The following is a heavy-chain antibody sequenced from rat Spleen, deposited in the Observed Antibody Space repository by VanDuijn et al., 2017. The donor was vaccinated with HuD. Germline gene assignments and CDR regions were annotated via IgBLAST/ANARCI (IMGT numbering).Heavy chain of an antibody. V-gene: IGHV5-20*01. CDR3: AKDMNYYSTYPFYVMGD. CDR2: ISYDGSST. Sequence: EVQLVESGGGLVQPGRSLKLSCAASGFTFSDYYMAWVRQAPTKGLEWVASISYDGSSTYHRDSVKGRFTISRDNAENTVYLQMNSLRSEDTATYYCAKDMNYYSTYPFYVMGDWGQGVVVTVSS. D-gene: IGHD1-2*01. J-gene: IGHJ2*01. CDR1: GFTFSDYY.